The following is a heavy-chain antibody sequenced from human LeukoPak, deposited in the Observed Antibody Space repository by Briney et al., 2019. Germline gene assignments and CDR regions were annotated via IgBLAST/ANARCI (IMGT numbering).Heavy chain of an antibody. CDR3: AREYSSSWHYYYYGMDV. V-gene: IGHV3-33*01. CDR2: IWYDGSNK. J-gene: IGHJ6*02. CDR1: GFTFSSYG. D-gene: IGHD6-13*01. Sequence: GGSLRLSCAASGFTFSSYGMHWVRQAPGKGLEWVAVIWYDGSNKYYADSVKGRFTISRDNSKNTLYLQMNSLRAEDTAVYYCAREYSSSWHYYYYGMDVWGQGTTVTVSS.